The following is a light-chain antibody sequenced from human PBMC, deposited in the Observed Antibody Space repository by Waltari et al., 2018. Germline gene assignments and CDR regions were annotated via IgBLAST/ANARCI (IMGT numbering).Light chain of an antibody. CDR1: RDISNF. CDR2: GAS. CDR3: QQYHSYHPT. Sequence: DIQMTQSPSSLSASVGDRVTLTCRASRDISNFLGWFQQKPGKAPKSLIYGASRLQSGVPSKFSGSGSGTDFTLTITSLQPEDFATYYCQQYHSYHPTFGPGTKVDVK. V-gene: IGKV1-16*02. J-gene: IGKJ3*01.